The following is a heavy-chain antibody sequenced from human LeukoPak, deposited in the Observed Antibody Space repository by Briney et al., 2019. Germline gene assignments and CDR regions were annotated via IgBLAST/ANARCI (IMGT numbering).Heavy chain of an antibody. V-gene: IGHV3-23*01. CDR2: ISPSGDIT. CDR1: GFTFSNHG. D-gene: IGHD3-22*01. Sequence: GGSLRLSCAASGFTFSNHGMNWVRQAPGKGLEWVSGISPSGDITYYADSVKGRFTVSRDNFKNTLYLQMNSLRAEDTAVYYCARDLGQYYDTSDNWFDPWGQGTLVTVSS. J-gene: IGHJ5*02. CDR3: ARDLGQYYDTSDNWFDP.